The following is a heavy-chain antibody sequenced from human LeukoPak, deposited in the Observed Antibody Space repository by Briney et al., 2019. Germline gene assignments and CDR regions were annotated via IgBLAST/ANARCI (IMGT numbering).Heavy chain of an antibody. D-gene: IGHD1-26*01. V-gene: IGHV4-59*01. J-gene: IGHJ4*02. CDR1: GGSIISYY. CDR3: ARGSPTPDY. Sequence: SETLSLTCTVSGGSIISYYWSWIRQPPGRGLEWIGYVYYSGATHYNPSLESRVTISVDTSTHQFSLKLTSVPAADTAVYFCARGSPTPDYWGQGTLVTVSS. CDR2: VYYSGAT.